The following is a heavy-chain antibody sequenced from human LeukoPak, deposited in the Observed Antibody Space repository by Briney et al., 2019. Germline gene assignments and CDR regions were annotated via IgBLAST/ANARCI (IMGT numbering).Heavy chain of an antibody. J-gene: IGHJ4*02. CDR1: GYTFSGYY. Sequence: ASVKVSCKASGYTFSGYYMHWVRQAPGQGLEWMGWINPNSGGTNYAQKFQGRVTMTRDTSTSTAYMVLRSLRSDDTAVYYCARDFQNGDGYLDYWGQGTLVTVSS. CDR3: ARDFQNGDGYLDY. CDR2: INPNSGGT. D-gene: IGHD2-21*01. V-gene: IGHV1-2*02.